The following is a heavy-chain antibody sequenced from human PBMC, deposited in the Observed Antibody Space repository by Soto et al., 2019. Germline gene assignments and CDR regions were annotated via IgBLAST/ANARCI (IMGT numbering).Heavy chain of an antibody. V-gene: IGHV3-53*01. CDR2: IYSGGST. D-gene: IGHD6-19*01. J-gene: IGHJ6*01. Sequence: EVQLVESGGGLIQPGGSLRLSCAASGFTVSSNYMSWVRQAPGKGLEWVSVIYSGGSTYYADSVKGRFTISRDNSKNTLYLQMNSLRAEDTAVYYWARGAHSSGWEYYSYYGMDVWGQGTTVTVSS. CDR3: ARGAHSSGWEYYSYYGMDV. CDR1: GFTVSSNY.